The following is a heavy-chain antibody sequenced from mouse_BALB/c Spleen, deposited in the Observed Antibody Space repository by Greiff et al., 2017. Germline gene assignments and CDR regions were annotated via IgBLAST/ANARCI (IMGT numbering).Heavy chain of an antibody. J-gene: IGHJ1*01. CDR2: IDPANGNT. Sequence: VQLQQSGAELVKPGASVKLSCTASGFNIKDTYMHWVKQRPEQGLEWIGRIDPANGNTKYDPKFQGKATITADTSSNTAYLQLSSLTSEDTAVYYCARMITTGYFDVWGAGTTVTVSS. D-gene: IGHD2-4*01. CDR3: ARMITTGYFDV. CDR1: GFNIKDTY. V-gene: IGHV14-3*02.